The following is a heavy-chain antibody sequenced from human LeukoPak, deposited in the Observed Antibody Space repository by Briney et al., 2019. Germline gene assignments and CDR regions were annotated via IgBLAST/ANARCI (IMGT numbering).Heavy chain of an antibody. CDR2: IIPIFGTA. CDR1: GGTFSSYA. V-gene: IGHV1-69*01. Sequence: SVKVSCKASGGTFSSYAISWVRQAPGQGLEWMGGIIPIFGTADYAQKFQGRVTITADESTSTAYMELSSLRSEDTAVYYCARVAQMPRLFDYWGQGTLVTVSS. J-gene: IGHJ4*02. CDR3: ARVAQMPRLFDY. D-gene: IGHD2-2*01.